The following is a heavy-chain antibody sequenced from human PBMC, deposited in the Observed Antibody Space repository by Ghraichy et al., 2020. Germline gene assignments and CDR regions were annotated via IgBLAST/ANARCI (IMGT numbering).Heavy chain of an antibody. V-gene: IGHV4-38-2*02. J-gene: IGHJ6*02. CDR2: IYHSGST. D-gene: IGHD3-10*01. CDR1: GYSISSGYY. CDR3: AREVRGVIIFKRGYYYYYYGMDV. Sequence: SETLSLTCAVSGYSISSGYYWGWIRQPPGKGLEWIGSIYHSGSTYYNPSLKSRVTISVDTSKNQFSLKLSSVTAADTAVYYCAREVRGVIIFKRGYYYYYYGMDVWGQGTTVTVSS.